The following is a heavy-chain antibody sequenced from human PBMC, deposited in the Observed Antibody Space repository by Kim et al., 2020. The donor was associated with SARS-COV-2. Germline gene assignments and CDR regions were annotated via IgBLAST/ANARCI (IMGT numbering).Heavy chain of an antibody. CDR2: IYYSGST. CDR1: GGSISSSSYY. Sequence: SETLSLTCTVSGGSISSSSYYWGWIRQPPGKGLEWIGSIYYSGSTYYNPSLKSRVTISVDTSKNQFSLKLSSVTAADTAVYYCASCYYDSSGYYYVGYFDYWGQGTLVTVSS. D-gene: IGHD3-22*01. V-gene: IGHV4-39*01. CDR3: ASCYYDSSGYYYVGYFDY. J-gene: IGHJ4*02.